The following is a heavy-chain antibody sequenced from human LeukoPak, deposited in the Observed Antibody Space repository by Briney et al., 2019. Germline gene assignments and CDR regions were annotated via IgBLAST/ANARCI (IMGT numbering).Heavy chain of an antibody. CDR2: INHSGST. J-gene: IGHJ4*02. CDR3: ARGGYFDY. Sequence: PSETLSLTCAVYGGSFNGYYWSWIRQPPGKGLEWIGEINHSGSTNYNPSLKSRVTISVDTSKNQFSLKLSSVTAADTAVYYCARGGYFDYWGQGTLVTVSS. CDR1: GGSFNGYY. V-gene: IGHV4-34*01.